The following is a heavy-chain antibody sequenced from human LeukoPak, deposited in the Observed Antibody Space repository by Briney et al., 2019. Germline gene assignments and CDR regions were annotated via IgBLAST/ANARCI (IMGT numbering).Heavy chain of an antibody. J-gene: IGHJ4*02. V-gene: IGHV3-21*01. D-gene: IGHD3-22*01. CDR2: ISSNSEHI. CDR1: GFTFSAFS. Sequence: GGSLRLSCAASGFTFSAFSMNWVRQAPGKGLEWVSSISSNSEHILYPDSVKGRFTISRDNAKDSVYLQMNSLRDEDTAVYYCAREAGYDSSGYSLYYFDYWGQGTLVTVSS. CDR3: AREAGYDSSGYSLYYFDY.